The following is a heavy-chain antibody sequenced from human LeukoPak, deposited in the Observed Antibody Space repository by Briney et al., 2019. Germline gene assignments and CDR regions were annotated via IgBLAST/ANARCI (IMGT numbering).Heavy chain of an antibody. D-gene: IGHD6-6*01. CDR3: AKSPRGSSMCYFDY. CDR2: ISGSGGST. Sequence: GGSLRLSCAASGFTFSSYGMSWVRQAPGKGLEWVSAISGSGGSTYYADSVKGRFTISRDNSKNTLCLQMNSLRAEDTAVYYCAKSPRGSSMCYFDYWGQGTLVTVSS. CDR1: GFTFSSYG. J-gene: IGHJ4*02. V-gene: IGHV3-23*01.